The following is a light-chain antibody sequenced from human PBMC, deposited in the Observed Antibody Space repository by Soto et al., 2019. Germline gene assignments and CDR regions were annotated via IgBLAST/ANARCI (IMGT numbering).Light chain of an antibody. CDR3: QQRQYWPPVT. V-gene: IGKV3-15*01. CDR2: GTS. J-gene: IGKJ5*01. Sequence: EIVMTQSPVTLSVSPGERATLSCRASQNISRSLAWYQQKPGQGPSLLIYGTSTRAGGVPARFSGGGSGTEFTLTITSLQSEDFAIYYCQQRQYWPPVTFGQGTRLEI. CDR1: QNISRS.